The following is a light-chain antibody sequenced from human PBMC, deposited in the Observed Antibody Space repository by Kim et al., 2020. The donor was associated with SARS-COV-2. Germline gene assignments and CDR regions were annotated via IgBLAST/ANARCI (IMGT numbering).Light chain of an antibody. Sequence: SYELTQPPSVSVSPGQTASITCSGDKLGDKYACWYQQKPGQSPVLVIYQDSKRPSGIPERFSGSNSGNTATLTISGTQAMDEADYYCQAWDSSRTYVFGT. V-gene: IGLV3-1*01. J-gene: IGLJ1*01. CDR3: QAWDSSRTYV. CDR2: QDS. CDR1: KLGDKY.